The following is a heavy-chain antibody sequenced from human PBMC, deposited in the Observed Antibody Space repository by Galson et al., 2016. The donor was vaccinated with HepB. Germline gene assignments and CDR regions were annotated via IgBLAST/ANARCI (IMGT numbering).Heavy chain of an antibody. Sequence: PALVKPTQTLTLTCTMSGFSLRSSGMCVTWIRQPPGKALEWLALIEWDDEKYYNTSLKTRLAISEDSSKNQVVLSMTNMDPVDTATYFCARAASGRHFDYWGPGILVTVSS. D-gene: IGHD3-3*01. CDR3: ARAASGRHFDY. V-gene: IGHV2-70*01. CDR1: GFSLRSSGMC. CDR2: IEWDDEK. J-gene: IGHJ4*02.